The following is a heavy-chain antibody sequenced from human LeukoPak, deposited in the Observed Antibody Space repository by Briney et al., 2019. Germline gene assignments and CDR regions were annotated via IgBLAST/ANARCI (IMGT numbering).Heavy chain of an antibody. CDR3: ARDATSERRVVPTLDY. Sequence: SVKVSCKASGYTFTSYGISWVRQAPGQGLEWMGGIIPIFGTANFAQKFQGRVTITADESTSTAYMELSSLRSEDTAVYYCARDATSERRVVPTLDYWGQGTLVTVSS. J-gene: IGHJ4*02. V-gene: IGHV1-69*13. CDR1: GYTFTSYG. D-gene: IGHD1-1*01. CDR2: IIPIFGTA.